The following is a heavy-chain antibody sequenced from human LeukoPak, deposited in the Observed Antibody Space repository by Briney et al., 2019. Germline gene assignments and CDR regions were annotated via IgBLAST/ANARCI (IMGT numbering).Heavy chain of an antibody. D-gene: IGHD4-11*01. Sequence: PGGSLRLSCAASGFTFSSYSMNWVRQAPGKGLEWVSSINTGSNYMYYADSVKGRFTISRDNAKNSLYLQMNSLRAEDTAVYYCAREVTTVTIDCWGQGTLVTVSS. CDR3: AREVTTVTIDC. CDR2: INTGSNYM. V-gene: IGHV3-21*01. CDR1: GFTFSSYS. J-gene: IGHJ4*02.